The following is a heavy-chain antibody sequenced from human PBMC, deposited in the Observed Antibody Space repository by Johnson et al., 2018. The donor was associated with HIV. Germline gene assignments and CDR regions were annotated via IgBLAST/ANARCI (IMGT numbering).Heavy chain of an antibody. CDR2: IYSGGST. Sequence: VQLVESGGGLIQPGGSLRLSCAASGFTVSTNYMGWVRLAPGKGLEWVSVIYSGGSTYYADSVKGRFTISRDTSKNTLYFQMNGLRAEDTAVYYCAKNFRGGIVATGDAFDTWGQGTMVTVSA. J-gene: IGHJ3*02. CDR1: GFTVSTNY. D-gene: IGHD6-13*01. CDR3: AKNFRGGIVATGDAFDT. V-gene: IGHV3-53*01.